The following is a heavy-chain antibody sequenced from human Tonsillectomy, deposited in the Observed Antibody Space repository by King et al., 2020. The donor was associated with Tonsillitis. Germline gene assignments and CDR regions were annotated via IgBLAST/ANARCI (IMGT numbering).Heavy chain of an antibody. CDR2: IYAGDSNT. V-gene: IGHV5-51*03. CDR3: ARRSPTFCDSDCYSTFDY. Sequence: VQLVESGAEVKKPGESLKISCKGSGYSFTSYWIAWVRQMPGKGLEWMGIIYAGDSNTKYSPSFQGQGTISADKSISTAYLQWSSLKASDTAMYYCARRSPTFCDSDCYSTFDYWGQGTLVTVSS. CDR1: GYSFTSYW. J-gene: IGHJ4*02. D-gene: IGHD2-21*01.